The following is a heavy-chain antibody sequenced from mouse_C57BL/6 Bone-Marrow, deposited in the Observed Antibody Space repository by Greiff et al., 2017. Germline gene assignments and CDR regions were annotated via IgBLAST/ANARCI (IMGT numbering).Heavy chain of an antibody. CDR2: IWRGGST. CDR3: AKNRDSPYWYFDG. D-gene: IGHD3-3*01. CDR1: GFSLTSYG. J-gene: IGHJ1*03. Sequence: QVQLQQSGPGLVQPSQSLSITCTVSGFSLTSYGVHWVRQSPGKGLEWLGVIWRGGSTDYNAAFLSRLSITKDNSKSQVFFKMNSLQADDTAIYYCAKNRDSPYWYFDGWGTGATVTVSS. V-gene: IGHV2-5*01.